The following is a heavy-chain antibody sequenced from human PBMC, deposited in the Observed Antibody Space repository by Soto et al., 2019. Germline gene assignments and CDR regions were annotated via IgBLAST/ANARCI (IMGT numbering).Heavy chain of an antibody. V-gene: IGHV3-23*01. CDR2: ISGSGGST. D-gene: IGHD2-15*01. Sequence: GGSLRLSCAASGFTFSSYAMSWVRQAPGKGLEWVSAISGSGGSTYYADSVKGRFTISRDNSKNTLYLQMNSLRAEDTAVYYCAKDSQPYCSGGSCYDNWFDPWGQGTLVTVSS. CDR1: GFTFSSYA. CDR3: AKDSQPYCSGGSCYDNWFDP. J-gene: IGHJ5*02.